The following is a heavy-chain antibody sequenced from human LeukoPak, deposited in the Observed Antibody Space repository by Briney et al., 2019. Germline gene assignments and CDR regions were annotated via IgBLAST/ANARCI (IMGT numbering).Heavy chain of an antibody. J-gene: IGHJ4*02. CDR1: GGTFSSYA. CDR3: ARFVLRYFDWLPNFDY. CDR2: ISAYNGNT. V-gene: IGHV1-18*01. D-gene: IGHD3-9*01. Sequence: ASVKVSCKASGGTFSSYAISWVRQAPGQGLEWMGWISAYNGNTNYAQKLQGRVTMTTDTSTSTAYMELRSLRSDDTAVYYCARFVLRYFDWLPNFDYWGQGTLVTVSS.